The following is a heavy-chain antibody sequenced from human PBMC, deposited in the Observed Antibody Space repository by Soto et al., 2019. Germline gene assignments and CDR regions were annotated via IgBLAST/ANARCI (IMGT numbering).Heavy chain of an antibody. Sequence: EVQLVESGGGLVQPGGSLRLSCAASGFTFSNYFMTWVRQAPGKGLEWVANINQDGSEKHYVDSVRGRFTTSRDNAKNSLHLEMNSLRVEDKAVYFCAGGAGWEQDYWGQGTLVTVSS. CDR1: GFTFSNYF. CDR3: AGGAGWEQDY. V-gene: IGHV3-7*05. J-gene: IGHJ4*02. D-gene: IGHD1-26*01. CDR2: INQDGSEK.